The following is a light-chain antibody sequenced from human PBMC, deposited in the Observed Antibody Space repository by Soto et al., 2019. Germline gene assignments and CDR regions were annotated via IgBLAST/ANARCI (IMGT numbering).Light chain of an antibody. CDR1: QSVSSN. CDR3: QQYNDLPYT. CDR2: GAS. J-gene: IGKJ2*01. Sequence: EIVLTQSPATLSVSPGERATLSCRASQSVSSNLAWYQQKPGQAPRLLIFGASTRATGIPTRFSGSGSGTDLTLTISSLQSEDFAVYYCQQYNDLPYTFGQGTKLEIK. V-gene: IGKV3-15*01.